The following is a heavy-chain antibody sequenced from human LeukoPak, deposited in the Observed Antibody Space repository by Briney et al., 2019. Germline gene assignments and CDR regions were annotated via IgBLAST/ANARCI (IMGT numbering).Heavy chain of an antibody. V-gene: IGHV1-24*01. Sequence: ASVKVSCKVSGYTLTELSMHWVRQAPGKGLEWMGGFDPEDGETIYAQKFQGRVTMTEDTSTDTAYMELSSLRSEDTAVYYCATDFAARSQEWRGWFDPWGQGTLVTVSS. CDR3: ATDFAARSQEWRGWFDP. CDR2: FDPEDGET. J-gene: IGHJ5*02. D-gene: IGHD2-8*01. CDR1: GYTLTELS.